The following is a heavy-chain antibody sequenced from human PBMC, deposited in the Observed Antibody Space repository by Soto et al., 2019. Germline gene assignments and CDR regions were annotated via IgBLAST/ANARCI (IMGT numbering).Heavy chain of an antibody. Sequence: LRLSFAASGFTFSDYYMSWIRQAPGKGLEWVSYISSSGSTIYYADSVKGRFTISRDNAKNSLYLQMNSLRAEDTAVYYCARVQPGGYDFWSGDSFGMDVWGQGTTVTVSS. CDR2: ISSSGSTI. V-gene: IGHV3-11*01. CDR1: GFTFSDYY. D-gene: IGHD3-3*01. CDR3: ARVQPGGYDFWSGDSFGMDV. J-gene: IGHJ6*02.